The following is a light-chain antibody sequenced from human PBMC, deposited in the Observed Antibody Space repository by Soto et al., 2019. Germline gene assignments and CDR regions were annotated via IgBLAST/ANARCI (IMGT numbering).Light chain of an antibody. CDR1: QSISWY. CDR2: TAS. CDR3: QQSFSTLWT. J-gene: IGKJ1*01. V-gene: IGKV1-39*01. Sequence: DIQMTQSPSSLSASVGDRVTITCRASQSISWYLNWYQQKPVKAPKLLIYTASSLQSGVPSRFSGSGSGTDFTLTITSLQPEDFATYYCQQSFSTLWTFGQGTKVEIK.